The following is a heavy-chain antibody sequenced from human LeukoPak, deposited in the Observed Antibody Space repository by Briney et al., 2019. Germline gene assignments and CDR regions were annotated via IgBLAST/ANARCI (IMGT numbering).Heavy chain of an antibody. J-gene: IGHJ4*02. V-gene: IGHV3-49*04. CDR3: TRAPHPHCSQINCPFDY. Sequence: GRSLRLSCTASGFVFRDYGMAWVRQAPGKGLEWVSFIRSKNYGEVTEYAASMKGRFTISREDSKSVAYLQMDSLTIDDTALYFCTRAPHPHCSQINCPFDYWGQGTLVTVSS. CDR1: GFVFRDYG. D-gene: IGHD2-15*01. CDR2: IRSKNYGEVT.